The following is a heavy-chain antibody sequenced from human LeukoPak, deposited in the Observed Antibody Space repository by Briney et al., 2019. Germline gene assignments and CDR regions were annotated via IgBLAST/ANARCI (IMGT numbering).Heavy chain of an antibody. CDR2: MNPNSGNT. CDR1: GYTFTSYD. CDR3: ARSYYDSSGYCDY. D-gene: IGHD3-22*01. V-gene: IGHV1-8*01. J-gene: IGHJ4*02. Sequence: ASVKVSCKASGYTFTSYDINWVRQAAGQGLEWMGWMNPNSGNTGYAQKFQGRVTMTRNTSISTAYMELSSLRSEDTAVYYCARSYYDSSGYCDYWGQGTLVTVSS.